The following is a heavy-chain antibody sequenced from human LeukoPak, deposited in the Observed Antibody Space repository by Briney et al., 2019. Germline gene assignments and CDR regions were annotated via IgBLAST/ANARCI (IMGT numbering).Heavy chain of an antibody. V-gene: IGHV4-34*01. Sequence: PSETLSLTCAVYGGSFSGYYWSWIRRPPGKGLEWIGEINHSGSTNYNPSLKSRVTISVDTSKNQFSLKLSSVTAADTAVYYCARHSTFFGVVIIKGRVRGPFDYWGQGTLVTVSS. D-gene: IGHD3-3*01. CDR2: INHSGST. CDR1: GGSFSGYY. J-gene: IGHJ4*02. CDR3: ARHSTFFGVVIIKGRVRGPFDY.